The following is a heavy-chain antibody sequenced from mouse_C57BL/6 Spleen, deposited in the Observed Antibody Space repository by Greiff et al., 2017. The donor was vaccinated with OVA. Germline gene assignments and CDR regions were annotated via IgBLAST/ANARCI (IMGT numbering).Heavy chain of an antibody. CDR2: IRSKSNNYAT. Sequence: EVKLMESGGGLVQPKGSLKLSCAASGFSFNTYAMNWVRQAPGKGLEWVARIRSKSNNYATYYADSVKDRFTISRDDSESMLYLQMNNLKTEDTAMYYCVRQYYGSSPSYAMDYWGQGTSVTVSS. CDR3: VRQYYGSSPSYAMDY. D-gene: IGHD1-1*01. V-gene: IGHV10-1*01. CDR1: GFSFNTYA. J-gene: IGHJ4*01.